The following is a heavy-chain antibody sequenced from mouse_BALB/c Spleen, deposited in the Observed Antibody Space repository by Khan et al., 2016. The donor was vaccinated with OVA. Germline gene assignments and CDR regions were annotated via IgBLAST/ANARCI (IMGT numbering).Heavy chain of an antibody. V-gene: IGHV3-2*02. CDR2: ISYSGRT. CDR1: GYSITSDYA. J-gene: IGHJ2*01. D-gene: IGHD1-1*01. CDR3: ARSVTITTVVATDFDY. Sequence: EVELVESGPGLVKPSQSLSLTCTVTGYSITSDYAWNWIRQFPGNKLEWMGYISYSGRTSYNPSLKSRISITRDTSRNQFLLQLNSVTTEDTATYYCARSVTITTVVATDFDYWGQGTTLTVSS.